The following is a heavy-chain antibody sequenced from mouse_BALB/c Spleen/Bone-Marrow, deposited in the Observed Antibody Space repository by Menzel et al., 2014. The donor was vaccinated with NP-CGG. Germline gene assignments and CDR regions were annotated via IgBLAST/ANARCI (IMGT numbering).Heavy chain of an antibody. Sequence: AQLVESGGGFVQPGGSLRLSCATSGFTFTDYYMNWVRQPPGKALEWLGFIRNKANGYTTEYSASVKGRFTISRDNSQSILYLQMNTLRAEDSATYYCARDMGGLLFDYWGQGTTLTVSS. J-gene: IGHJ2*01. D-gene: IGHD2-3*01. CDR3: ARDMGGLLFDY. CDR1: GFTFTDYY. CDR2: IRNKANGYTT. V-gene: IGHV7-3*02.